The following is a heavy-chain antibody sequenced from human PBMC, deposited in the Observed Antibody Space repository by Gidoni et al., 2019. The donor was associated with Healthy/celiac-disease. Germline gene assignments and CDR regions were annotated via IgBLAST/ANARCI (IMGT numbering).Heavy chain of an antibody. D-gene: IGHD3-22*01. Sequence: EVQLVESGGGLVQPGGSLRLSCAASGFTFSSYEMNWVSYISSSGSTIYYADSVKGRFTISRDNAKNSLYLQMNSLRAEDTAVYYCASLEIGRIRYDSSGYAVHWGQGTLVTVSS. CDR3: ASLEIGRIRYDSSGYAVH. V-gene: IGHV3-48*03. CDR1: GFTFSSYE. CDR2: ISSSGSTI. J-gene: IGHJ4*02.